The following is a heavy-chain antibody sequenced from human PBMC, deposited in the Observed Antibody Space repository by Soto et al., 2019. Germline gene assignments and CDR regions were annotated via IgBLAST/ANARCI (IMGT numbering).Heavy chain of an antibody. CDR3: ARKNNGASYNLDDAFDI. CDR1: GGTFSSYA. J-gene: IGHJ3*02. CDR2: IIPIFGTA. D-gene: IGHD1-26*01. Sequence: QVQLVQSGAEVKKPGSSVKVSCKASGGTFSSYAISWVRQAPGQGLEWMGGIIPIFGTANYAQKFQGRVTITADESTSTAYMELSSLRSEDTAVYYCARKNNGASYNLDDAFDIWGQGTMVTVSS. V-gene: IGHV1-69*01.